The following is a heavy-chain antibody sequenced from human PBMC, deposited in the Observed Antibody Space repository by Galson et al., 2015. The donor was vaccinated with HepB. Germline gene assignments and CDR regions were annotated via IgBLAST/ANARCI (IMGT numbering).Heavy chain of an antibody. V-gene: IGHV4-39*01. CDR3: ARHFPYSSGWYFDY. CDR2: IYYSGST. J-gene: IGHJ4*02. D-gene: IGHD6-19*01. CDR1: GGSISSSSYY. Sequence: LSLTCTVSGGSISSSSYYWSWIRQPPGKGLEWIGSIYYSGSTYYNPSPKSRVTISVDTSKNQFSLKLSSVTAADTAVYYCARHFPYSSGWYFDYWGQGTLVTVSS.